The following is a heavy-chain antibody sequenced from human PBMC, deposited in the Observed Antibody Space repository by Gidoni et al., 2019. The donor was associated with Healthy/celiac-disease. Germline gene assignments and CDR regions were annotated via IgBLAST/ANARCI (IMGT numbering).Heavy chain of an antibody. J-gene: IGHJ2*01. CDR2: ISPIFGTA. D-gene: IGHD2-2*03. CDR1: GGTFSSYA. CDR3: ARCVNKMDEYWYFDL. Sequence: QVQLVQSGAEVQKPESSVKVSCKDSGGTFSSYAISGVRQATGQGFEWMGGISPIFGTANYEQKVQGRVTITADESTSTADMELSSRRSEDTAVYYCARCVNKMDEYWYFDLWGRGTLVTVSS. V-gene: IGHV1-69*01.